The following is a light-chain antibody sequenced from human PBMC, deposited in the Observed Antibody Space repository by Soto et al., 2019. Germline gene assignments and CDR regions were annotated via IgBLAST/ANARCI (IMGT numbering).Light chain of an antibody. CDR3: AAWDDSLNGRV. CDR2: YDD. Sequence: QSVLTQPPSESKAPRQRVTISCSGSRSNIGNNAVSWYQQLPGKAPKLLIYYDDLLPSGVSDRFSGSKSGTSASLAISGLQSEDEAHYYCAAWDDSLNGRVFGGGTKLTVL. V-gene: IGLV1-36*01. CDR1: RSNIGNNA. J-gene: IGLJ2*01.